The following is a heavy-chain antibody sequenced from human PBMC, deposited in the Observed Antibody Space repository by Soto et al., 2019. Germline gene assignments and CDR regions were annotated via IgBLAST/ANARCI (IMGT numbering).Heavy chain of an antibody. D-gene: IGHD3-22*01. CDR2: IYYSGST. Sequence: SETLSLTCTVSGVSISSGGYYWSWIRQHPGKGLEWIGYIYYSGSTYYNPSLKSRVTISVDTSKNQFSLKLSSVTAADTAVYYCAREPRYYYDSSGYDYYWGQGTLVTVSS. J-gene: IGHJ4*02. CDR3: AREPRYYYDSSGYDYY. V-gene: IGHV4-31*03. CDR1: GVSISSGGYY.